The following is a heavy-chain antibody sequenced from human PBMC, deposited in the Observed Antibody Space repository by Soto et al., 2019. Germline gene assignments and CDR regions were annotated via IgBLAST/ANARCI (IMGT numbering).Heavy chain of an antibody. J-gene: IGHJ6*02. CDR1: GFTFSSYG. CDR3: AKDMTTAFSGYYYGMDV. CDR2: ISYDGSNK. Sequence: GGSLRLSCAASGFTFSSYGMHWVRQAPGKGLEWVAVISYDGSNKYYADSVKGRFTISRDNSKNTLYLQMNSLRAEDTAVYYCAKDMTTAFSGYYYGMDVWGQGTTVTVSS. V-gene: IGHV3-30*18. D-gene: IGHD4-4*01.